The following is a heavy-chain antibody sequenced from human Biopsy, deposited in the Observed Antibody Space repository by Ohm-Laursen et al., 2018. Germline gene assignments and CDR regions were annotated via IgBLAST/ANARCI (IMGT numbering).Heavy chain of an antibody. CDR3: ARDRSGLTLTTLDF. D-gene: IGHD6-25*01. CDR2: INWNSGDI. Sequence: SLRLSCAASGFTFSNYYMHWVRQAPGKGLEWVSGINWNSGDIVYADSVKGRFTISRDNAKNSLSLQMNSLRAEDTALYYCARDRSGLTLTTLDFWGHGTLVTVSS. V-gene: IGHV3-9*01. J-gene: IGHJ4*01. CDR1: GFTFSNYY.